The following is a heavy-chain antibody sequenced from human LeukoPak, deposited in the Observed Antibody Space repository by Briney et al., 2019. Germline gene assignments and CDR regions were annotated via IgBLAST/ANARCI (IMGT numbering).Heavy chain of an antibody. CDR1: GFTFSNYD. CDR3: AKVRKATENDY. V-gene: IGHV3-23*01. CDR2: ISGSGGST. Sequence: PGGSLRLSCAASGFTFSNYDIHWVRQAPGKGLEWVSAISGSGGSTYYADSVKGRFTISRDNSKNTLYLQMNSLRAEDTAVYYCAKVRKATENDYWGQGTLVTVSS. J-gene: IGHJ4*02. D-gene: IGHD5-12*01.